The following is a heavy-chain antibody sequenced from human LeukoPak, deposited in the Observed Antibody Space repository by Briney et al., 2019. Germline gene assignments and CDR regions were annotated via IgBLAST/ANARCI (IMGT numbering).Heavy chain of an antibody. D-gene: IGHD2-8*01. CDR3: ARDMYLGYFDI. CDR1: GFTVSSNY. Sequence: GGSLRLSCAASGFTVSSNYMSWVRQAPGKGLEWVSVIYSGGSTYYADSVKGRFTISRDNSKNTLYLQMNSLRAEDTAVYYCARDMYLGYFDIWGQGTMVTVSS. CDR2: IYSGGST. J-gene: IGHJ3*02. V-gene: IGHV3-66*01.